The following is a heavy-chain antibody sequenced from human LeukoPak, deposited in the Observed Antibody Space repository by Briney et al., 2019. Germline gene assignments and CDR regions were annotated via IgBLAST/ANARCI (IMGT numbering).Heavy chain of an antibody. J-gene: IGHJ5*02. D-gene: IGHD2-21*02. CDR3: VKDRTGAYCGGDCYSLSS. V-gene: IGHV3-43*01. Sequence: GGSLKLSCAASGFTFDDYTMHWVRQAPGKGLEWVSLINWEGGSTYYADSVKGRFTISRDNSKNSLFLQMKSLRTEDTALYYCVKDRTGAYCGGDCYSLSSWGQGTLVTVSS. CDR1: GFTFDDYT. CDR2: INWEGGST.